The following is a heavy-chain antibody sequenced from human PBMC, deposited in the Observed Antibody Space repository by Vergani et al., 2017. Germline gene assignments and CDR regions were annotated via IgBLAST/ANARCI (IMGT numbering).Heavy chain of an antibody. Sequence: QVQLQQWGAGLLKPSETLSLTCAVYGGSFSGYYWSWIRQPPGKGLEWIGEINHSGSTNYNPSLKSRVTISVDTSKNQFSLKLSSVTAADTAVHYCAREKLAYCGGDCYSSYFDYWGQGTLVTVSS. CDR3: AREKLAYCGGDCYSSYFDY. CDR2: INHSGST. V-gene: IGHV4-34*01. J-gene: IGHJ4*02. CDR1: GGSFSGYY. D-gene: IGHD2-21*02.